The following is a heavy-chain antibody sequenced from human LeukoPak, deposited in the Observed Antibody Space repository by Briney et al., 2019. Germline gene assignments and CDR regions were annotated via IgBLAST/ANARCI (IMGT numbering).Heavy chain of an antibody. CDR2: IYYSGST. CDR1: GASISNYY. D-gene: IGHD3-10*01. CDR3: ARDRGYLDGFDI. V-gene: IGHV4-59*01. J-gene: IGHJ3*02. Sequence: SETLSLTCTVSGASISNYYWSWIRQPPGKGLEWIGYIYYSGSTNYNPSPNSRVTISVDKSKSQLSLKLSSVTAADTAVYYCARDRGYLDGFDIWGQGTMVTVSS.